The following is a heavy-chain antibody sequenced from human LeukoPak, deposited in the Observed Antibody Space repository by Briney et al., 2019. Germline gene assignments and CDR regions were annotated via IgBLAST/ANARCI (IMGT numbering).Heavy chain of an antibody. D-gene: IGHD3-10*01. CDR1: GFTFSSYW. J-gene: IGHJ3*02. Sequence: GGSLRLSCAASGFTFSSYWMHWVRQAPGKGLVWVSRINSGGSSTSYADSVKGRFTISRDNAKNTLYLQMNSLRAEDTAVYYCARDQTLGLDHDAFDIWGQGTMVTVSS. V-gene: IGHV3-74*01. CDR2: INSGGSST. CDR3: ARDQTLGLDHDAFDI.